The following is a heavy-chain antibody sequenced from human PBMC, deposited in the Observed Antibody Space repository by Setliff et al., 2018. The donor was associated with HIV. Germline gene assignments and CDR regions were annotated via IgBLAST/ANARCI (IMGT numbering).Heavy chain of an antibody. Sequence: SVKVSCKVSDVTPSNYALNWVRQAPGQGLEWMGAIIPVFATENYAQKFQGRVTITADESTSTAYMELSSLRSEDTAVDYCARGFGSSAIDYWGQGTLVTVSS. CDR2: IIPVFATE. CDR3: ARGFGSSAIDY. D-gene: IGHD6-6*01. V-gene: IGHV1-69*13. CDR1: DVTPSNYA. J-gene: IGHJ4*02.